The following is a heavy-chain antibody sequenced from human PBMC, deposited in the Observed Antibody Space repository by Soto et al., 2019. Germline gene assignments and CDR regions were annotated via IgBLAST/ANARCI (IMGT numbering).Heavy chain of an antibody. V-gene: IGHV3-73*01. J-gene: IGHJ4*02. D-gene: IGHD1-1*01. CDR3: TRQRDGETGTTDY. Sequence: GGSLRLSCAASGFTFSGSAMHWVRQASGKGLEWVGRIRSKANSYATAYAASVKGRFTISRDDSKNTAYLQMNSLKTEDTAVYYCTRQRDGETGTTDYWGQGTLVTVSS. CDR2: IRSKANSYAT. CDR1: GFTFSGSA.